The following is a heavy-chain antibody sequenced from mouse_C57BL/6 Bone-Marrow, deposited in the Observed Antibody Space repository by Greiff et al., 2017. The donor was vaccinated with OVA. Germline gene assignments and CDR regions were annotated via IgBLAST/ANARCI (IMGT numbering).Heavy chain of an antibody. CDR2: IDPETGGT. V-gene: IGHV1-15*01. D-gene: IGHD1-1*01. J-gene: IGHJ2*01. CDR1: GYTFTDYE. CDR3: TPFLRSLFDY. Sequence: VQLQQSGAELVRPGASVTLSCKASGYTFTDYEMHWVKQTPVHGLEWIGAIDPETGGTAYNQKFKGKAILTADKSSSTAYMELLSLTSEDSAVYYCTPFLRSLFDYWGQGTTLTVSS.